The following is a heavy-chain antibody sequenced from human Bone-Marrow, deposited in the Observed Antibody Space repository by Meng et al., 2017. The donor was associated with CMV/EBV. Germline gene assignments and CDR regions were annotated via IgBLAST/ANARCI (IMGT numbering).Heavy chain of an antibody. CDR3: ARGLRLYFWSGYIDY. J-gene: IGHJ4*02. Sequence: SETLSLTCAVYGGSFSGYYWSWIRQPPGKGLEWIGEINHSGSTNYNPSLKSRVTISVDTSKNQFSLKLSSVTAADTAVYYCARGLRLYFWSGYIDYWGQGTLVTVS. CDR2: INHSGST. V-gene: IGHV4-34*01. D-gene: IGHD3-3*01. CDR1: GGSFSGYY.